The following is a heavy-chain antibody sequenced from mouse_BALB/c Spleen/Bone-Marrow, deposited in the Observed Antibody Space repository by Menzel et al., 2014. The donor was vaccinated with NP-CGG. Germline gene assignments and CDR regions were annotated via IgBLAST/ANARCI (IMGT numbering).Heavy chain of an antibody. CDR1: GYTFTSYY. J-gene: IGHJ4*01. D-gene: IGHD1-1*01. CDR3: ARGVGMDC. CDR2: IYPGDGST. V-gene: IGHV1S56*01. Sequence: QVQLQQSGPELVKPGASVKMSCKASGYTFTSYYIHWVKQRPGQGLEWIGWIYPGDGSTKHNEKFKGKTTLTADTSSSTAYMLHSSLTSEDSAIYFCARGVGMDCWGQGTSVTVSS.